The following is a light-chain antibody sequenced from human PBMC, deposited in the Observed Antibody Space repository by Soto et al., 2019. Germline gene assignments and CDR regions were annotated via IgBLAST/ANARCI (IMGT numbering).Light chain of an antibody. CDR1: QSISSY. J-gene: IGKJ1*01. CDR2: AAS. V-gene: IGKV1-39*01. Sequence: DIQMTQSPSSLSASVGDRVTITCRASQSISSYLNWYQLKPGKAPKLLIYAASSLQSGVPSSFSGSGCRTDFTLTISSLQPEDFATYYCQQSYSTSWTFGQRTKVEIK. CDR3: QQSYSTSWT.